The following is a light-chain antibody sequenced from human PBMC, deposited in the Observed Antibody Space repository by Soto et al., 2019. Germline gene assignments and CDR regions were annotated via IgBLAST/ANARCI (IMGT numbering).Light chain of an antibody. Sequence: QYALTQPASVSGSPGQSIAISCTGTSSDIGAYNYVSWYQQYPGKAPKLIIFDVTNRPSGVSNRFSGSKSGDTASLTISGLQAEDEADYYCSSYTTTNTQVFGGGTKLTVL. CDR1: SSDIGAYNY. CDR2: DVT. V-gene: IGLV2-14*01. J-gene: IGLJ2*01. CDR3: SSYTTTNTQV.